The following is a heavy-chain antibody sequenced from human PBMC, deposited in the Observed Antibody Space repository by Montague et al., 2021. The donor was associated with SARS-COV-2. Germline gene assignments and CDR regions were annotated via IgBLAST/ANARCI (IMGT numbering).Heavy chain of an antibody. Sequence: SETLSLTCAVYGGSFSGYYWSWIRQPPGKGLEWIGEINHSGSTNYNPSHKSRVTISVDTSKNHFSLKLSSVTAADTAVYYCARTTWLRGYFDLWGRGTLVTVSS. CDR1: GGSFSGYY. CDR3: ARTTWLRGYFDL. D-gene: IGHD5-12*01. J-gene: IGHJ2*01. V-gene: IGHV4-34*01. CDR2: INHSGST.